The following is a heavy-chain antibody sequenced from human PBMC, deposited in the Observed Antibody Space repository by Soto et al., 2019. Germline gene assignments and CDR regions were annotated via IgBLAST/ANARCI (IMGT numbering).Heavy chain of an antibody. J-gene: IGHJ4*02. CDR3: ARSPSWETTVTPYYFDY. V-gene: IGHV1-8*01. CDR1: RYTFISYD. CDR2: MNPKSANT. D-gene: IGHD4-4*01. Sequence: QVQLVQSGAEVKKPEASVKVSCKASRYTFISYDINWVRQATGQGLEWMGWMNPKSANTGYAQNFQGRVTMTRNTSISTAYMELSSLRSEDTAVYYCARSPSWETTVTPYYFDYWGQGTLVTVSS.